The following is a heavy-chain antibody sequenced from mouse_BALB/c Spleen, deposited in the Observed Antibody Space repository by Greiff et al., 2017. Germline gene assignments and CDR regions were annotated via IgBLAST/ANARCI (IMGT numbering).Heavy chain of an antibody. D-gene: IGHD2-1*01. V-gene: IGHV5-12-1*01. CDR3: ARHYGSFPDY. CDR2: ISSGGGST. CDR1: GFAFSSYD. J-gene: IGHJ2*01. Sequence: EVQVVESGGGLVKPGGSLKLSCAASGFAFSSYDMSWVRQTPEQRLEWVAYISSGGGSTYYPDTVKGRFTISRDNAKNTLYLQMSSLKSEDTAMYYCARHYGSFPDYWGQGTTLTVSS.